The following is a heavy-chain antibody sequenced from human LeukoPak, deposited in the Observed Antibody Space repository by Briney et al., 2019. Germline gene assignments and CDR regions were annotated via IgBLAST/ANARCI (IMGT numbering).Heavy chain of an antibody. D-gene: IGHD3-16*01. Sequence: SETLSLTCTVSGGSISSSSYYWGWIRQPPGKGLEWIGSIYYSGSTYYNPTLKSRVTISVDTSKNQFSLKLSSVTAADTAVYYCAKDDNRDAYYDYVWGYYYMDVWGKGTTVTVSS. CDR2: IYYSGST. V-gene: IGHV4-39*07. CDR3: AKDDNRDAYYDYVWGYYYMDV. CDR1: GGSISSSSYY. J-gene: IGHJ6*03.